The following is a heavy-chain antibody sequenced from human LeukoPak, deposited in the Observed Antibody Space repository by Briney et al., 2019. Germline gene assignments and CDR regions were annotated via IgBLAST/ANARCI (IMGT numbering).Heavy chain of an antibody. D-gene: IGHD3-10*01. CDR2: FDPEDGET. V-gene: IGHV1-24*01. Sequence: ASVKVSCKVSGYTLTELSMHWVRQAPGKGLEWMGGFDPEDGETIYAQKFQDRVTMTRDTSTSTVYMELSSLRSEDTAVYYCATYTQSGAQGVSDYWGQGTLVTVSS. CDR3: ATYTQSGAQGVSDY. CDR1: GYTLTELS. J-gene: IGHJ4*02.